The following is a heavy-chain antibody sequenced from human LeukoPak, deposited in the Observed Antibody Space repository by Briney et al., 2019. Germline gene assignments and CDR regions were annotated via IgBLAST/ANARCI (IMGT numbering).Heavy chain of an antibody. CDR2: ISYDGSNK. J-gene: IGHJ4*02. CDR1: GFTFSSYG. V-gene: IGHV3-30*18. CDR3: AKDSRADYFDY. Sequence: GGSLRLSCAASGFTFSSYGMHWVRQAPGKGLEWVAVISYDGSNKYYADSVEGRFTISRDNSKNTLYLQMNSLRAEDTAVYYCAKDSRADYFDYWGQGTLVTVSS. D-gene: IGHD6-13*01.